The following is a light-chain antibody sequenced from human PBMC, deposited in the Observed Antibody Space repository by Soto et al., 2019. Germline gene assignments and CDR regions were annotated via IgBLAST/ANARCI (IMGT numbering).Light chain of an antibody. CDR3: CSYAGTGTYV. CDR1: SSDVGSYNV. Sequence: QSVLTQPASVSGSPGQSITISCTGTSSDVGSYNVVSWYQQHPGKAPKLMIYEGSKRPSGVSNRFSGSKSGNTASLTISGLQAEGEADYYCCSYAGTGTYVFGTGTKLTVL. V-gene: IGLV2-23*01. J-gene: IGLJ1*01. CDR2: EGS.